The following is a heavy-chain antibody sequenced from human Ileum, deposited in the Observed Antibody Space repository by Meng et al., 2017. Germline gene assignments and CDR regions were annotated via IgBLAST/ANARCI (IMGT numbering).Heavy chain of an antibody. CDR3: ARGWVQQWGHYYGMDV. J-gene: IGHJ6*02. D-gene: IGHD1/OR15-1a*01. Sequence: QVRLQQWGAGLVKPAETRSRTGGVYGGSFSDYYWTWIRQAPGKGLEWIGEVHHGGSTDYSASLKSRVTISLDRSKKEFSLKLTSVTAADTGVYYCARGWVQQWGHYYGMDVWGQGTLVTVSS. V-gene: IGHV4-34*01. CDR1: GGSFSDYY. CDR2: VHHGGST.